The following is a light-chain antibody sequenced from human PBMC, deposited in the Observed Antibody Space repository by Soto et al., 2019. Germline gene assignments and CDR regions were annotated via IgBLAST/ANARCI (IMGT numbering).Light chain of an antibody. J-gene: IGKJ4*01. V-gene: IGKV1-6*01. CDR1: QGGGND. CDR3: LQHYTYPIT. Sequence: AIHLTQSPSSLSASVGDRVTITCRASQGGGNDLACYRQKPGKAPELVIYAGSKSHAGVPSRLRGSGSGTEFALTITCLQSDHLATYFCLQHYTYPITFGG. CDR2: AGS.